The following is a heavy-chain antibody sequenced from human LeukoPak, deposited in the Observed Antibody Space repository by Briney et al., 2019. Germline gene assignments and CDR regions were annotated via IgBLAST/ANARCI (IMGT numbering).Heavy chain of an antibody. CDR3: ARGPVLDGDYVYFDS. CDR2: IYASGTT. J-gene: IGHJ4*02. D-gene: IGHD4-17*01. CDR1: SGSIDIYS. Sequence: PSETLSLTCTVSSGSIDIYSWSWIRQPAGKGLEWIGRIYASGTTTYNPSLKSRVTMSVDTSKNQFSLKLSSVAAADTAVYYCARGPVLDGDYVYFDSWGQGTLVTVPS. V-gene: IGHV4-4*07.